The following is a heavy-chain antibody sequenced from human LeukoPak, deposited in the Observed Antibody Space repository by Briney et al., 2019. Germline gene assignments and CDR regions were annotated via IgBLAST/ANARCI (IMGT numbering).Heavy chain of an antibody. V-gene: IGHV3-23*01. CDR3: AKYLSRYYDSSGYHDAFDI. Sequence: VGSLRLSCAAPGFTFSSYAMSWVRQAPGKGLEWVSAISGSGGSTYYADSVKGGFTISRDNSKNTLYLQMNSLRAQDTAVYYCAKYLSRYYDSSGYHDAFDIWGQRTMVTVSS. CDR2: ISGSGGST. J-gene: IGHJ3*02. D-gene: IGHD3-22*01. CDR1: GFTFSSYA.